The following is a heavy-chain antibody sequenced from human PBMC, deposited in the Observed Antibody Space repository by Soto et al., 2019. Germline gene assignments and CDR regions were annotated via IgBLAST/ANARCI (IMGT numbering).Heavy chain of an antibody. D-gene: IGHD3-3*01. CDR2: INHSGST. Sequence: SETLSLTCAVYGGSFSGYYWSWIRQPPGKGLEWIGEINHSGSTNYNPSLKSRVTISVDTSKNQFSLKLSSVTAADTAVYYCARGRPYYYFWSGYARYYYGMDVWGQGTTVTVSS. CDR3: ARGRPYYYFWSGYARYYYGMDV. CDR1: GGSFSGYY. V-gene: IGHV4-34*01. J-gene: IGHJ6*02.